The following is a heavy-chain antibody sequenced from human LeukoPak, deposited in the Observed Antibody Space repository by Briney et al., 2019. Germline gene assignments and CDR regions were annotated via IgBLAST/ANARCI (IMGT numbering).Heavy chain of an antibody. J-gene: IGHJ4*02. V-gene: IGHV4-61*01. Sequence: PSETLSLTCSVSGGSFSSGSYYWSWIRQPPGKGLEWIGYIYYSGSTNYNPSLKSRVTISVDTSKNQFSLKLSSVTAADTAVYYCARAYGDYEVDYWGQGTLVTVSS. CDR2: IYYSGST. CDR3: ARAYGDYEVDY. CDR1: GGSFSSGSYY. D-gene: IGHD4-17*01.